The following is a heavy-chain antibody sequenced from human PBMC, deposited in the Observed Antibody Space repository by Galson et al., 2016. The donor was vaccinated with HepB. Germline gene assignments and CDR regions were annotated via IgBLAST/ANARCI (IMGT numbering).Heavy chain of an antibody. D-gene: IGHD3-9*01. CDR1: GFTFNTYW. CDR3: IHDWDYNYGMNV. CDR2: MKSKGSGGTT. V-gene: IGHV3-15*01. J-gene: IGHJ6*02. Sequence: SLRLSCAASGFTFNTYWLGWVRQAPGKGLEWVGRMKSKGSGGTTDYAAPVQGRFSIARDDSKNELYLQMNSLTTEDTAVYYCIHDWDYNYGMNVWGQGTTVTVSS.